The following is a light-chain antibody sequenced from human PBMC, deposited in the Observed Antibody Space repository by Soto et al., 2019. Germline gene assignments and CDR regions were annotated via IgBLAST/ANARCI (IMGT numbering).Light chain of an antibody. Sequence: QSALTQPPSVSGSPGQSVTISCTETSSDVGGYNYVSWYQQHPGKAPKLMIYDVSKRPSGVPDRFSGSKSGHTASLTISGLQAEDEADYYCCSYAGSYTWVFGGGTQLTVL. J-gene: IGLJ3*02. CDR3: CSYAGSYTWV. V-gene: IGLV2-11*01. CDR1: SSDVGGYNY. CDR2: DVS.